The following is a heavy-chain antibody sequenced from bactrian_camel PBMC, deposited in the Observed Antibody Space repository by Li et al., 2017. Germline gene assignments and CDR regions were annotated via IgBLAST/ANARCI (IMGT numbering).Heavy chain of an antibody. D-gene: IGHD6*01. CDR1: GFTFSGYG. CDR2: INSGGGST. Sequence: VQLVESGGGSVQAGGSLRLSCTGSGFTFSGYGTSWVLQPPGKGLEWVSTINSGGGSTLYADSVKGRFTISRDNAKNTLYLQMNSLNTEDTAVYYCTRDVAGNYYGLDYWGNGTQVTVS. J-gene: IGHJ7*01. V-gene: IGHV3S40*01.